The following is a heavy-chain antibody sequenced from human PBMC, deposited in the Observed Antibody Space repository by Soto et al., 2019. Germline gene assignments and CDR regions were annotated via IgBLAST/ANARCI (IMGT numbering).Heavy chain of an antibody. CDR3: ARPSTVTRYYHSYGTDV. D-gene: IGHD4-17*01. J-gene: IGHJ6*02. CDR1: GFTFNSYA. V-gene: IGHV3-30*04. CDR2: ISYDGRSK. Sequence: QVQLVESGGGVVQPGRSLRLSCAASGFTFNSYAMHWVRQAPGKGLEWVAVISYDGRSKYYADSVKGRFTISRDNSKNTLHRQMNSLRAEDTAVYYCARPSTVTRYYHSYGTDVWGQGTTVTVSS.